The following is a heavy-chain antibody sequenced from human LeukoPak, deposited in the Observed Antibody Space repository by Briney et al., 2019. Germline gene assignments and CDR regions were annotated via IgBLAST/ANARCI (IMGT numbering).Heavy chain of an antibody. Sequence: GGSLRLSCAASGFTFSDYYMIWLRQAPGKGLEWISYISTTSRTIYYAESVKGRFTISRDNAKMSVDLQMNSLSGGDTATYYCARGALLTRDSGYPVFAYWGQGTQVTVSS. J-gene: IGHJ4*02. V-gene: IGHV3-11*01. CDR2: ISTTSRTI. CDR1: GFTFSDYY. D-gene: IGHD5-12*01. CDR3: ARGALLTRDSGYPVFAY.